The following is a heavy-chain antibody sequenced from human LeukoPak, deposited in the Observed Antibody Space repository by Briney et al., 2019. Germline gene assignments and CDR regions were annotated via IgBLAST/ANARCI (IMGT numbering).Heavy chain of an antibody. D-gene: IGHD2-2*01. CDR2: IKQDGSEK. CDR3: ARDRDCSSTSCYVEDDAFDI. J-gene: IGHJ3*02. V-gene: IGHV3-7*01. CDR1: GFTFSSYW. Sequence: GGSLRLSCAASGFTFSSYWMSWVRQAPGKGLEWVANIKQDGSEKYYVDSVKGRFTTSRDNAKNSLYLQMNSLRAEDTAVYYCARDRDCSSTSCYVEDDAFDIWGQGTMVTVSS.